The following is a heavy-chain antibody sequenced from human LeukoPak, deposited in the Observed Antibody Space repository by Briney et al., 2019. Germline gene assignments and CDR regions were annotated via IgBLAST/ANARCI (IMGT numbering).Heavy chain of an antibody. V-gene: IGHV4-59*12. Sequence: KPSETLSLTCTVSGGSISSYYWSWIRQPPGKGLEWIGYIYYSGSTNYNPSLKSRVTISVDTSKNQFSLKLSSVTAADTAVYYCALYYYDSSGYGDYWGQGTLVIVSS. CDR3: ALYYYDSSGYGDY. CDR1: GGSISSYY. CDR2: IYYSGST. D-gene: IGHD3-22*01. J-gene: IGHJ4*02.